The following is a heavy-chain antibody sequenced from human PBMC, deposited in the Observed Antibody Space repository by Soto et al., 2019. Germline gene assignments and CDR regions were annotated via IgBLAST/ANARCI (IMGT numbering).Heavy chain of an antibody. Sequence: QVQLVQSGAEVKKPGSSVKVSCKASGGTFSSYAISWVRQAPGQGLEWMGGIIPIFGTANYAQKFQGRVTITADEATSTAYMELSSLRSEDTAVYYCARDNPQDIVFSYGMDVWGQGTTVTVSS. CDR2: IIPIFGTA. D-gene: IGHD2-15*01. J-gene: IGHJ6*02. CDR3: ARDNPQDIVFSYGMDV. CDR1: GGTFSSYA. V-gene: IGHV1-69*12.